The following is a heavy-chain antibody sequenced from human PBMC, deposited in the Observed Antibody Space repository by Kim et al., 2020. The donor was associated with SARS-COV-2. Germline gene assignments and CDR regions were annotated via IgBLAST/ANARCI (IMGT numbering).Heavy chain of an antibody. V-gene: IGHV4-34*01. Sequence: SETLSLTCAVYGGSFSGYYWSWIRQPPGKGLEWIGEINHSGSTNYNPSLKSRVTISVDTSKNQFSLKLSSVTAADTAVYYCARGLMVRGVDLGHWGQGTLVTVSS. D-gene: IGHD3-10*01. J-gene: IGHJ4*02. CDR2: INHSGST. CDR1: GGSFSGYY. CDR3: ARGLMVRGVDLGH.